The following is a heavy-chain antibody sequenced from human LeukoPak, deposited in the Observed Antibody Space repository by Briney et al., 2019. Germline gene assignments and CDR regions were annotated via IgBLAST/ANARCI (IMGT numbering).Heavy chain of an antibody. Sequence: PSETLSLTCTVSGGSISSYYWSWIRQPPGKGLEWIGYIYYSGSTNYNPSLKSRVTISVDTSKNQFSLKLSSVTAADTAVYYCARGGRYSGYQSDHWGQGTLVTVSS. CDR3: ARGGRYSGYQSDH. V-gene: IGHV4-59*01. CDR2: IYYSGST. CDR1: GGSISSYY. D-gene: IGHD5-12*01. J-gene: IGHJ4*02.